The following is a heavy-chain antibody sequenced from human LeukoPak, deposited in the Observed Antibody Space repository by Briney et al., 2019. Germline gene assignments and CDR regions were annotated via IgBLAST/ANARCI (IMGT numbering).Heavy chain of an antibody. CDR3: ARDGKQQLINYLDY. D-gene: IGHD6-13*01. J-gene: IGHJ4*02. Sequence: ASVKVSCKTSGSTFSSYYIHWVRQAPGQGPEWMGIINPSGGATYAQKFQGRVTMTRDTSTSTLYMELRSLRSEDTAVYYCARDGKQQLINYLDYWGQGTLVTVSS. CDR2: INPSGGA. V-gene: IGHV1-46*01. CDR1: GSTFSSYY.